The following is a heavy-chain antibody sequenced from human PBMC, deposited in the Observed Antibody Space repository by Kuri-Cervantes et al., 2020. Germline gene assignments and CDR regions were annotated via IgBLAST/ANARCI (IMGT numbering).Heavy chain of an antibody. CDR2: IYHSGST. Sequence: SETLSLTCAVYGGSFSGYYWSWIRQPPGKGLEWIGEIYHSGSTNYNPSLKSRVTISVDKSKNQFSLKLSSVTAADTAVYYCARCEGWFDPWGQGTLVTVSS. CDR1: GGSFSGYY. J-gene: IGHJ5*02. V-gene: IGHV4-34*01. CDR3: ARCEGWFDP.